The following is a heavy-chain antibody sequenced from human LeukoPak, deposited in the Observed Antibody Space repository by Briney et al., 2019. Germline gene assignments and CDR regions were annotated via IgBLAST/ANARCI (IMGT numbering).Heavy chain of an antibody. Sequence: SETLSLTCTVSGGSTNNYYWSWIRQHPGKGLEWIGYIFYSGSTHYNPSLKSRVTISVDPSKNQFSLKLSSVTAADTAVYYCARALYYSSGYFFFDYWGQGILVTVSS. J-gene: IGHJ4*02. CDR2: IFYSGST. D-gene: IGHD3-22*01. CDR3: ARALYYSSGYFFFDY. V-gene: IGHV4-59*06. CDR1: GGSTNNYY.